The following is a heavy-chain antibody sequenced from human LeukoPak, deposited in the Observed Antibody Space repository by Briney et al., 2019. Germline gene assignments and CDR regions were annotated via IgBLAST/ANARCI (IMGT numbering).Heavy chain of an antibody. J-gene: IGHJ4*02. V-gene: IGHV4-59*01. D-gene: IGHD5-24*01. CDR1: GGSISSYY. CDR2: IYYSGST. Sequence: PSETLSLTCTVSGGSISSYYWSWIRQPPGKGLEWIGYIYYSGSTNYNPSLKSRVTISVDTSKNRFSLKLSSVTAADTAVYYCAKGGDRDGSLDYWGQGTLVTVSS. CDR3: AKGGDRDGSLDY.